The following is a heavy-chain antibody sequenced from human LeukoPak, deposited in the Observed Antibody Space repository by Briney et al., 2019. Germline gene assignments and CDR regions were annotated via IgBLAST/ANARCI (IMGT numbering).Heavy chain of an antibody. CDR2: ISGGGRRT. Sequence: PGGSLRLSCAASGFNFSRNAITWVRQAPGKGLKWVSAISGGGRRTYYADSVKGRFTISRDNAKNSLYLQMNSLRDEDTAVYYCARNIVATIFGSDAFDIWGQGTMVTVS. V-gene: IGHV3-23*01. CDR3: ARNIVATIFGSDAFDI. CDR1: GFNFSRNA. D-gene: IGHD5-12*01. J-gene: IGHJ3*02.